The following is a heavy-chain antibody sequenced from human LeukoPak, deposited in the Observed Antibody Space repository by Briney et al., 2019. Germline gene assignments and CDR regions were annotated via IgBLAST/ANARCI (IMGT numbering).Heavy chain of an antibody. CDR1: GASLSTYY. CDR3: ARIGAAGTRYYFDY. V-gene: IGHV4-59*01. J-gene: IGHJ4*02. CDR2: IFYSGGT. Sequence: SETLSLTCIVSGASLSTYYGTWIRQAPGKGLEWIGYIFYSGGTNYNSSLKSRVTLSIDTSKNQFPLELTSVTAADTAVYYCARIGAAGTRYYFDYWSQGTLVTVSS. D-gene: IGHD6-13*01.